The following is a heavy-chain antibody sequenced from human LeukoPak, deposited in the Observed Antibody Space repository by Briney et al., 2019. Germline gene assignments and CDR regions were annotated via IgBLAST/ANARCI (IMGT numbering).Heavy chain of an antibody. CDR2: IIPIFGTA. CDR3: ARVRYDFWSGYYPGVDY. J-gene: IGHJ4*02. Sequence: GASVKVSCKASGGTVSSYAISWVRQAPGQGLEWMGGIIPIFGTANYAQKFQGRVTITTNEHRSTAYMELSSLRSEDTAVYYCARVRYDFWSGYYPGVDYWGQGPLVTVSS. CDR1: GGTVSSYA. V-gene: IGHV1-69*05. D-gene: IGHD3-3*01.